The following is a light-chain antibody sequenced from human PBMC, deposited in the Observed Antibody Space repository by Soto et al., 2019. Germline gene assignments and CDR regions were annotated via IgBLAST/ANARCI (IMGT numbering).Light chain of an antibody. Sequence: QSALTQPPSVSGAPGQRVTISCTGSSSNIGAGYDVHWYQQLPGTAPKLLIYANTNRPSGVPGRFSGYKSGTSASLAITGLQAEDEADYYCQSYDSSLSGYVFGTGTQLTVL. CDR2: ANT. CDR3: QSYDSSLSGYV. J-gene: IGLJ1*01. CDR1: SSNIGAGYD. V-gene: IGLV1-40*01.